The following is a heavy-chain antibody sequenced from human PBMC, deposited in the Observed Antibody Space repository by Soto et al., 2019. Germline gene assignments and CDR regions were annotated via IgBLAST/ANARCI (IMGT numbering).Heavy chain of an antibody. Sequence: QVQLVQSGAEEKKPGASVKVSCKASGYTFTSYAMHWVRQAPGQRLEWMGWINAGNGNTKYSQKFQGRVTITTDTSASSANMELSSLRSEDTAVYYGSRAGVGATPNDYWGQGTLVTVSS. J-gene: IGHJ4*02. V-gene: IGHV1-3*05. CDR3: SRAGVGATPNDY. CDR2: INAGNGNT. D-gene: IGHD1-26*01. CDR1: GYTFTSYA.